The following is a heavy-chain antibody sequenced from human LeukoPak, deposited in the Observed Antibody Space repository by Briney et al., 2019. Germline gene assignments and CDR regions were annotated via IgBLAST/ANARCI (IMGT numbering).Heavy chain of an antibody. D-gene: IGHD4/OR15-4a*01. Sequence: GGSLRLSCAASGFTVSSTYMSWVRQAPGKGLEWVSVIYSGGTTYYADSVKGRFTISRDNSKDTLYLQMNSLRTEDTAVYYCARDLYDYGSYWGQGTLVTVSS. V-gene: IGHV3-66*01. J-gene: IGHJ4*02. CDR2: IYSGGTT. CDR1: GFTVSSTY. CDR3: ARDLYDYGSY.